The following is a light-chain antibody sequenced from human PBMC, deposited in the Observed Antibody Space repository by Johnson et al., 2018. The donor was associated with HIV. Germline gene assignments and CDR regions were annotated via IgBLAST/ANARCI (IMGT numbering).Light chain of an antibody. CDR2: DNN. Sequence: QSVLTQPPSVSAAPGQKVTISCSGSSSNIGNNYVSWYQQVPGAAPKLLIYDNNKRPSGIPDRFSGSKSGTSATLGITGLKTGDEADYYCGTWESRLSAVFGTGTKVTVL. CDR3: GTWESRLSAV. J-gene: IGLJ1*01. V-gene: IGLV1-51*01. CDR1: SSNIGNNY.